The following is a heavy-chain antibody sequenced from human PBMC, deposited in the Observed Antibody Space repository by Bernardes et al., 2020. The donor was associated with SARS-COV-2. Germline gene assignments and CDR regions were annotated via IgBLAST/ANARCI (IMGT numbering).Heavy chain of an antibody. V-gene: IGHV2-70*11. D-gene: IGHD3-3*01. J-gene: IGHJ6*02. CDR1: GFSLSTSGMC. CDR2: IDWDDDK. CDR3: ARVPYYDFWSGYGGYCMDV. Sequence: SGPTLVKPTQTLTLTCTFSGFSLSTSGMCVSWIRQPPGKALEWLARIDWDDDKYYSTSLKTRLTISKDTSKNQVVLTMTNMDPVDTATYYCARVPYYDFWSGYGGYCMDVWRRVNTVTVSS.